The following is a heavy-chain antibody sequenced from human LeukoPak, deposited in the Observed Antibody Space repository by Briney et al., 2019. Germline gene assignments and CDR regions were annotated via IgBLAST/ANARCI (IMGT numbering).Heavy chain of an antibody. J-gene: IGHJ4*02. D-gene: IGHD3-16*02. CDR1: GGTFSSYA. Sequence: ASMKVSCKASGGTFSSYAISWVRQAPGQGLEWMGGIIPIFGKSNYAQRFQGRVTITTDESTSTAYLELSSLRSEDTAVYYCARGSLSWGQGTLVTVSS. V-gene: IGHV1-69*05. CDR3: ARGSLS. CDR2: IIPIFGKS.